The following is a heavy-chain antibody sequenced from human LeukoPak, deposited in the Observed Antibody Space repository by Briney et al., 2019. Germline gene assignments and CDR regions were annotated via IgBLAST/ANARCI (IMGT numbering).Heavy chain of an antibody. J-gene: IGHJ4*02. CDR2: IKQDGSEK. D-gene: IGHD3-10*01. V-gene: IGHV3-7*01. Sequence: GGSLRLSCAASGFTFGIYWMSWVRQAPGKVLEWVANIKQDGSEKYYVDSVKGRFTISRDNANNSLYLQMDSLRAEDTAVYYCARDMDFDYWGQGTLVTVSS. CDR1: GFTFGIYW. CDR3: ARDMDFDY.